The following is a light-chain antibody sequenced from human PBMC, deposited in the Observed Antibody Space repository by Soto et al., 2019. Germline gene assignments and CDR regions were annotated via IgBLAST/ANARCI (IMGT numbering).Light chain of an antibody. J-gene: IGLJ2*01. V-gene: IGLV1-40*01. CDR3: QSYDSRRGV. CDR1: SSNIGAGYD. Sequence: QPVLTQPPSVSGAPGQRVTISCTGSSSNIGAGYDVHWYQQLPGTAPKLLIFGNTNRPSGVPDRFSGSKSGTSASLAITGLQAEDEADYYCQSYDSRRGVFGGGTKLTVL. CDR2: GNT.